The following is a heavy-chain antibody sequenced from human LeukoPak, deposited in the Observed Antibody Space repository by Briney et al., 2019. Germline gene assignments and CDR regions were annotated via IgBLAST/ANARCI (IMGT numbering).Heavy chain of an antibody. Sequence: SETPSLTCTVSGGSISSSSYYWGWIRQPPGKGLEWIGNIYYSGTTFYSPSLKSRVTISVDTSKNQFSLNLNSVTAADTAVYYCARRAGTGYYYFDYWGQGTLVTVSS. D-gene: IGHD3/OR15-3a*01. CDR2: IYYSGTT. CDR1: GGSISSSSYY. J-gene: IGHJ4*02. V-gene: IGHV4-39*01. CDR3: ARRAGTGYYYFDY.